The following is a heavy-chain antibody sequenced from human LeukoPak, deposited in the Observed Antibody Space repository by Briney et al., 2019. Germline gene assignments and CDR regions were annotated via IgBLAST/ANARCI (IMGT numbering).Heavy chain of an antibody. Sequence: PSETLSLTCTVSGGSISSYYWSWIRQPPGKGLEWIGEINHSGSTNYNPSLKSRVTISVDTSKNQFSLKLSSVTAADTAVYYCARGGTVTTRFSFDYWGQGTLVTVSS. V-gene: IGHV4-34*01. CDR3: ARGGTVTTRFSFDY. CDR1: GGSISSYY. J-gene: IGHJ4*02. D-gene: IGHD4-17*01. CDR2: INHSGST.